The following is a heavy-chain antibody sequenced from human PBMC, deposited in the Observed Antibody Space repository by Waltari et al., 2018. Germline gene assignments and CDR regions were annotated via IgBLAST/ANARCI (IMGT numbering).Heavy chain of an antibody. J-gene: IGHJ4*02. D-gene: IGHD3-16*01. Sequence: EVQLLESGGGLVQPGGSLRLSCETSGFSFSRYAMSWVRQAPGKGMGWVSVIYNEGDTFYRDSVKGRFSVSRDDSHHTVYLQMNRLRVEDTAVYFCVMGGRGDYWGQGTLVTVSS. V-gene: IGHV3-23*03. CDR1: GFSFSRYA. CDR2: IYNEGDT. CDR3: VMGGRGDY.